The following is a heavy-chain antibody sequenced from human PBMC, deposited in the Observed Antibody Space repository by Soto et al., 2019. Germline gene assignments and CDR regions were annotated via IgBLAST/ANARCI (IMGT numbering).Heavy chain of an antibody. J-gene: IGHJ4*02. D-gene: IGHD5-12*01. CDR2: ISGSGGST. V-gene: IGHV3-23*01. CDR3: AKHRGYSGYQHFDY. CDR1: GFPFSSYA. Sequence: PGGSLRLSCAASGFPFSSYAMSWVRQAPGKGLEWVSAISGSGGSTYYADSVKGRFTISRDNSKNTLYLQMSSLRAEDTAVYYCAKHRGYSGYQHFDYWGQGTLVTVSS.